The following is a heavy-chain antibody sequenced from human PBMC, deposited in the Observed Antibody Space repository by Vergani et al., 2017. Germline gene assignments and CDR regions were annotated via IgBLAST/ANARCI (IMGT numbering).Heavy chain of an antibody. CDR1: GFTFRNYA. V-gene: IGHV3-23*01. CDR3: VRDVRVSRT. CDR2: ISDNGGTT. J-gene: IGHJ3*01. Sequence: EVRLLESGGGLVQPGGSLRLSCVGSGFTFRNYAMTWVRQAPGKGLEWVSIISDNGGTTYYADSVKGRFTISRDNSKDTLYLQMNSLRAEDTAVYYCVRDVRVSRTWGQGTLVAVSS.